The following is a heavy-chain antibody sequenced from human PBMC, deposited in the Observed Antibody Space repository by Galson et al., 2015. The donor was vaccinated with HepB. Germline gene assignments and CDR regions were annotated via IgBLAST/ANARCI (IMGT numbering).Heavy chain of an antibody. CDR1: GFSFSDYY. V-gene: IGHV3-11*01. J-gene: IGHJ4*02. Sequence: SLRLSCAASGFSFSDYYMSWIRLAPGKGLEWVSYISSSGTTIYHADSVKGRFTISRDNAKNSLYLQMNSLRAEDTALYYCARGAGDSRGYYYFVPEFYFDYWGQGTLVTVSS. CDR2: ISSSGTTI. CDR3: ARGAGDSRGYYYFVPEFYFDY. D-gene: IGHD3-22*01.